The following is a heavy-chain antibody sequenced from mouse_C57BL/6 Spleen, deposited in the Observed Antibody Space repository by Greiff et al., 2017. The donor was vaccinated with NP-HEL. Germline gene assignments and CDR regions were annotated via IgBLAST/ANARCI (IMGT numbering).Heavy chain of an antibody. CDR2: IYPGSGST. Sequence: QVQLQQPGAELVKPGASVKMSCKASGYTFTSYWITWVKQRPGQGLEWIGDIYPGSGSTNYNEKFKSKATLTLDTSSSTAYMQRSSLTSEDSAVYCCAKGGVYDYCAYWGQGTLVTVSA. V-gene: IGHV1-55*01. CDR1: GYTFTSYW. D-gene: IGHD2-4*01. J-gene: IGHJ3*01. CDR3: AKGGVYDYCAY.